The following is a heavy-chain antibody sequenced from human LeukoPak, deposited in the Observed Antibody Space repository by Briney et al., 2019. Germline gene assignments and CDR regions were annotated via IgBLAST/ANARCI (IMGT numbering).Heavy chain of an antibody. J-gene: IGHJ5*02. CDR3: ARAGCSSTSCYVNWFDP. V-gene: IGHV1-2*02. Sequence: ASVKVSCKASGYTFTGYYMHWVRQAPGQGLEWMGWINPNSGGTNYAQKFQGRVTMTRDTSISTAYMELSGLRSDDTAVYYCARAGCSSTSCYVNWFDPWGQGTLVTVSS. CDR2: INPNSGGT. D-gene: IGHD2-2*01. CDR1: GYTFTGYY.